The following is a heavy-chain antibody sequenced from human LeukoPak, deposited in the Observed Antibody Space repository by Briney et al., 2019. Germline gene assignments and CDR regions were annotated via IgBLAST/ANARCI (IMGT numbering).Heavy chain of an antibody. V-gene: IGHV1-18*01. D-gene: IGHD6-13*01. Sequence: ASVKVSCKASGYLFIKYGITWLRQAPGQGLECMGWISPYSGNTDYAQKLQGRVTMTTDRSTTTAYMELRSLGFDDTAVYYCARTSGVSVAGSPYYFDFWGQGTLITVAS. CDR2: ISPYSGNT. J-gene: IGHJ4*02. CDR3: ARTSGVSVAGSPYYFDF. CDR1: GYLFIKYG.